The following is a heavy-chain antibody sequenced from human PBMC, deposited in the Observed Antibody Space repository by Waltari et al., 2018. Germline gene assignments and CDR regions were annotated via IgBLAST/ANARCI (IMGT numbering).Heavy chain of an antibody. V-gene: IGHV4-38-2*02. CDR2: TKRSVRT. Sequence: QVQLQESGPGLVKPSATLSLTCTVSGYSISSAYYWGWIRQPPGKGLEWIVSTKRSVRTYDSPSLKRPVTPAADPSKRQFTLRLSSVTAADTAVYYCVRGKMLQGAIEGAVDIWGQGTMVTVSA. J-gene: IGHJ3*02. CDR1: GYSISSAYY. D-gene: IGHD3-10*01. CDR3: VRGKMLQGAIEGAVDI.